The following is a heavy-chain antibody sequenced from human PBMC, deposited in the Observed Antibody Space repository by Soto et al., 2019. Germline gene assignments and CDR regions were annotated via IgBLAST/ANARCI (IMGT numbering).Heavy chain of an antibody. D-gene: IGHD2-2*01. Sequence: QVQLVQSGAEVKKPGASVKVSCKASGYTFTSYGISWVRQAPGQGLEWMGWISAYNGNTNYAQKLQGRVTMTTDTXXSXAXXELRSLRSDDTAVYYCARRPLGYCISTSCSYYFDYWGQGTLVTVSS. V-gene: IGHV1-18*01. J-gene: IGHJ4*02. CDR2: ISAYNGNT. CDR3: ARRPLGYCISTSCSYYFDY. CDR1: GYTFTSYG.